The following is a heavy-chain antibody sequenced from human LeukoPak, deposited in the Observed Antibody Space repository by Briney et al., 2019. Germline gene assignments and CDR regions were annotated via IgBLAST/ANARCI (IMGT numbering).Heavy chain of an antibody. V-gene: IGHV4-39*01. Sequence: SETLSLTCTVSGGSISSSRYYWGWIRQPPGKGLEWIGSIYYSGSTHYNPSLKSRVTISVDTSKNQFSLKLSSVTAADTAVYYCARGNLRIAVAGISFYWGQGTLVTVSS. CDR1: GGSISSSRYY. D-gene: IGHD6-19*01. CDR3: ARGNLRIAVAGISFY. CDR2: IYYSGST. J-gene: IGHJ4*02.